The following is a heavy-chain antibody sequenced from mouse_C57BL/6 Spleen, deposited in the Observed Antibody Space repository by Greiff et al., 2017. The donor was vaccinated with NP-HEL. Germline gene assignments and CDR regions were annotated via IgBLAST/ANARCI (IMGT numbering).Heavy chain of an antibody. Sequence: QVQLKESGAELVMPGASVKLSCKASGYTFTSYWMHWVKQRPGQGLEWIGEIDPSDSYTNYNQKFKGKSTLTVDKSSSTAYMQLSSLTSEDSAVYYCASFITTVVATGYFDVWGTGTTVTVSS. CDR3: ASFITTVVATGYFDV. CDR1: GYTFTSYW. V-gene: IGHV1-69*01. J-gene: IGHJ1*03. CDR2: IDPSDSYT. D-gene: IGHD1-1*01.